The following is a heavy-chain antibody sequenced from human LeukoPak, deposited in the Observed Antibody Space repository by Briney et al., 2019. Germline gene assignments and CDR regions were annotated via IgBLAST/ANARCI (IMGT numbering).Heavy chain of an antibody. J-gene: IGHJ3*02. CDR3: ARESGYCTSTSCYSAFDI. CDR2: IHYSGSA. Sequence: SETLSLTCAVYGGSFSGYYWTWIRQPPGKGLEWIGEIHYSGSATYNPSLKSRVTMSVDRSKNQFSLKLSSVTAADTAVYYCARESGYCTSTSCYSAFDIWGQGTMVTVSS. CDR1: GGSFSGYY. D-gene: IGHD2-2*02. V-gene: IGHV4-34*01.